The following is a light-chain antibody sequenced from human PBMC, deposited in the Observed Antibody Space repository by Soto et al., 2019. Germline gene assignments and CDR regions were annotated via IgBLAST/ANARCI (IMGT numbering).Light chain of an antibody. CDR2: DAS. V-gene: IGKV3-20*01. CDR3: QQYFRSPGT. Sequence: EIVLTQSPGTLSLSPGERATLSCRASQSVRSSSVAWYQQKRGQAPRLLIYDASTRATGSPDRFSGSGSGTDFTLTSSRLEPEDFGVFYCQQYFRSPGTFGQGTKLDIK. CDR1: QSVRSSS. J-gene: IGKJ2*01.